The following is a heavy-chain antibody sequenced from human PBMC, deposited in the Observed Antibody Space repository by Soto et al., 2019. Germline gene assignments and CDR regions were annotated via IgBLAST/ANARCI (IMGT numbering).Heavy chain of an antibody. D-gene: IGHD6-19*01. CDR1: GDSVSSNATV. CDR2: TYYRSKWYN. V-gene: IGHV6-1*01. Sequence: SQTLSLTCVISGDSVSSNATVWNWIRQSPSRGLEWLGRTYYRSKWYNDYAVSVKSRITISPDTSKNQFSLQLNPVTPEDTAMYYCAMGWALAFWGQGTMVTVSS. CDR3: AMGWALAF. J-gene: IGHJ3*01.